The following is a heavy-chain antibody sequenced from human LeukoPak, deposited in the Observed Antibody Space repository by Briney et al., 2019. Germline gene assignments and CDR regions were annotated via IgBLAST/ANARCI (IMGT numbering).Heavy chain of an antibody. Sequence: GGSLRLSCRTSGFTFGDYTMSWFRQAPGKGLEWVGFITSKTYGGTTEYAASVKGRVSIFRDDFKDIAHLQMNNLKTEDTAVYYCTRGGSNDYWGQGTLVTVSS. D-gene: IGHD3-10*01. CDR2: ITSKTYGGTT. V-gene: IGHV3-49*03. CDR1: GFTFGDYT. J-gene: IGHJ4*02. CDR3: TRGGSNDY.